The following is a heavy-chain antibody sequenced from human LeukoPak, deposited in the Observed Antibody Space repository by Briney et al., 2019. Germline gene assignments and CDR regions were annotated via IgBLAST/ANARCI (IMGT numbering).Heavy chain of an antibody. CDR1: GFTFSSYS. CDR3: ARDDVAAAGLYYFDY. D-gene: IGHD6-13*01. V-gene: IGHV3-21*01. J-gene: IGHJ4*02. CDR2: ISSSSSYI. Sequence: KSGGSLRLSCAASGFTFSSYSMNWVRQAPGKGLEWVSSISSSSSYIYYADSVKGRFTISRDNAKNSLYLQMNSLRAEDTAVYYCARDDVAAAGLYYFDYWGQGTLVTVSS.